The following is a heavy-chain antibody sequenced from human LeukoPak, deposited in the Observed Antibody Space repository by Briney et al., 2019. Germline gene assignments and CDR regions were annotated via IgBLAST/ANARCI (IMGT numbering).Heavy chain of an antibody. CDR2: ISWNSGSI. D-gene: IGHD5-18*01. J-gene: IGHJ4*02. Sequence: GGSLRLSCAASGFTFDDYAMHWVRQAPGKGLEWVSGISWNSGSIGYADSVKGRFTISRDNAKNSLYLQMNSLRAEDTAIYYCARHLSGVTGYTYGRGIDYWGQGTLVTVSS. CDR1: GFTFDDYA. V-gene: IGHV3-9*01. CDR3: ARHLSGVTGYTYGRGIDY.